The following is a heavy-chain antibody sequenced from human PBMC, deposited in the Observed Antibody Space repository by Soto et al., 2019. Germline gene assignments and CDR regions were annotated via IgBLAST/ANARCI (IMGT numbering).Heavy chain of an antibody. CDR3: ASLPRYCSGGSCDDY. CDR1: GFTFSDYY. V-gene: IGHV3-11*06. CDR2: ISSSSSYT. J-gene: IGHJ4*02. D-gene: IGHD2-15*01. Sequence: GGSLRLSCAASGFTFSDYYMSWIRQAPGKGLEWVSYISSSSSYTNYADSAKGRFTISRDSAKNSLYLQMNSLRAEDTAVYYCASLPRYCSGGSCDDYWGQGTLVTVSS.